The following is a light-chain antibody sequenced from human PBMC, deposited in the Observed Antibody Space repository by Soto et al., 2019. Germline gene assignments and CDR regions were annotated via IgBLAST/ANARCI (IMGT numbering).Light chain of an antibody. J-gene: IGKJ3*01. Sequence: EIVLTQSPGTLSLSPGERATLSCRASQSVSSSYLAWYQQRPGQAPRLLIFGASYRATGIPDRFSGSGSGTDFTLTIIRLEPEDFAVYYCQQYSSSPPEFTFGPGTKVDIK. V-gene: IGKV3-20*01. CDR1: QSVSSSY. CDR3: QQYSSSPPEFT. CDR2: GAS.